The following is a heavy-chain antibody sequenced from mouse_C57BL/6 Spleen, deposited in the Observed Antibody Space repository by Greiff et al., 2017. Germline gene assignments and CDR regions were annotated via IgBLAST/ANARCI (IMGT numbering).Heavy chain of an antibody. CDR3: ARGVDGYWYFDV. CDR2: TFYSGIT. D-gene: IGHD2-3*01. J-gene: IGHJ1*03. CDR1: GFSINSDCY. V-gene: IGHV3-3*01. Sequence: EVQGVESGPSLVRPSQTLSLTCTVTGFSINSDCYRIWIRQFPGNKLEYIGYTFYSGITYYNPSLESRTYITRDTSKNQFSLKLSSVTTEDTATYYCARGVDGYWYFDVWGTGTTVTVSS.